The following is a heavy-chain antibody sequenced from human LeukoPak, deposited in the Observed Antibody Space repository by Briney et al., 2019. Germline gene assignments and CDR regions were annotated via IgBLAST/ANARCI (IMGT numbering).Heavy chain of an antibody. D-gene: IGHD6-13*01. CDR2: IIPIFGTA. Sequence: SVKVSCKASGGTFISYAISWVRQAPGQGLEWMGRIIPIFGTANYAQKFQGRVTITTDESTSTAYMELSSLRSEDTAVYYCGRVRSSSSTEMDVWGKGTTVTVSS. CDR3: GRVRSSSSTEMDV. V-gene: IGHV1-69*05. J-gene: IGHJ6*04. CDR1: GGTFISYA.